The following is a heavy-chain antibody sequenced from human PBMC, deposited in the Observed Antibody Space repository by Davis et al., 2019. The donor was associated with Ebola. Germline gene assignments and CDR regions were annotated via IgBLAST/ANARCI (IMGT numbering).Heavy chain of an antibody. CDR1: GYTFTSYA. J-gene: IGHJ4*02. V-gene: IGHV7-4-1*02. CDR3: AGALGSSSGSSWTSFDY. D-gene: IGHD6-13*01. CDR2: INTNTGNP. Sequence: AASVKVSCKASGYTFTSYAMNWVRQAPGQGLEWMGWINTNTGNPTYAQGFTGRFVFSLDTSVSTAYLQISSLKAEDTAVYYCAGALGSSSGSSWTSFDYWGQGTLVTVSS.